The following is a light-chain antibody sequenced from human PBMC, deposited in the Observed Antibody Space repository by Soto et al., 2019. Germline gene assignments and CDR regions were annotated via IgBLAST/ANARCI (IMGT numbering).Light chain of an antibody. V-gene: IGLV1-44*01. Sequence: QSVLTQPPSASGTPGQRVTISCSGSSSNIGSNTVNWYQQLAGTAPKLLMYNDNQRPSGVPDRFSGSKSGTSASLAISGLQSEDEADYYCAAWDDSLSAPVFGGGTKVTVL. CDR3: AAWDDSLSAPV. J-gene: IGLJ3*02. CDR1: SSNIGSNT. CDR2: NDN.